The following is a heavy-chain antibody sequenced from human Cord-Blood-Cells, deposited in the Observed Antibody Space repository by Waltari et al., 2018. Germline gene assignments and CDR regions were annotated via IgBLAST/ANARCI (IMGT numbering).Heavy chain of an antibody. CDR1: GGTFSSYA. D-gene: IGHD7-27*01. CDR3: ARPNWGGFDY. V-gene: IGHV1-69*04. CDR2: ITPILGIA. J-gene: IGHJ4*02. Sequence: QVQLVQSGAEVKKPGSSVKVSCKASGGTFSSYAISWVRQATGQGLGWMGGITPILGIANYAQKFQGRGTITADESTSTAYLELSSLGSEDRAVYYCARPNWGGFDYWGQGTLVTVSS.